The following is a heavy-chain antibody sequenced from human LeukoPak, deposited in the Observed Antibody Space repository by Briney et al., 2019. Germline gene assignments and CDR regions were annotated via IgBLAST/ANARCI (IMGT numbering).Heavy chain of an antibody. CDR3: ARSHDYGYFDF. J-gene: IGHJ4*02. V-gene: IGHV1-2*02. Sequence: ASVKVSCKASGYTFTDYYLHWVRQAPGQGLEWMGSIRCNSGFTTYLQKFQGRVTMTRDTSIGTAYMDHTRLDSDDTAVYYCARSHDYGYFDFWGQGTLVTVSS. CDR2: IRCNSGFT. D-gene: IGHD4-17*01. CDR1: GYTFTDYY.